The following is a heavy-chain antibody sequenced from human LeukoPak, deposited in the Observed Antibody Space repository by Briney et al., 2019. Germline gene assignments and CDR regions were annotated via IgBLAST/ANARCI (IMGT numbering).Heavy chain of an antibody. V-gene: IGHV1-18*01. J-gene: IGHJ5*01. D-gene: IGHD3-22*01. CDR1: TSR. CDR2: IGTYGGDT. CDR3: ARDLWNFYDDSGYNRDFDS. Sequence: GASVEVSFKATSRISWVRQAPGQGLEWMGWIGTYGGDTYYAQKFQGRITVTTDTSTSTVYMELRNLRSDDTAVYYCARDLWNFYDDSGYNRDFDSWGQGTLVTVSS.